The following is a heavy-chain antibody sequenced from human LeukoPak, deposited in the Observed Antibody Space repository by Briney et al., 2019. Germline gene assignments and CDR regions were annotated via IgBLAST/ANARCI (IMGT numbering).Heavy chain of an antibody. V-gene: IGHV3-23*01. CDR3: AKGGLYNGGFDY. CDR2: ISSNSGST. CDR1: GFTFSGSA. Sequence: GGSLRLSCAVSGFTFSGSAMSWVRQAPGKGVEWVSAISSNSGSTYYADSVKGRFTISRDNSKNTLYLQMNSLRAEDTAVYHCAKGGLYNGGFDYWGQGTLVTVSS. D-gene: IGHD1-1*01. J-gene: IGHJ4*02.